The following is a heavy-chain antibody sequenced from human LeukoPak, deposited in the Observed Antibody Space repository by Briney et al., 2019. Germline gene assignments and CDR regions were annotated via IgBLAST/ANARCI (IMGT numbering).Heavy chain of an antibody. CDR2: ISSSSSYI. J-gene: IGHJ4*02. CDR3: ARDSVGATGEFDY. D-gene: IGHD1-26*01. Sequence: GGSLRLSCAASGFTFSSYSMNWVRQAPGKGLEWVSSISSSSSYIYYADSVKGRFTISRDNAKNSLYLQLNSLRAEDTAVYYCARDSVGATGEFDYWGQGTLVTVSS. CDR1: GFTFSSYS. V-gene: IGHV3-21*01.